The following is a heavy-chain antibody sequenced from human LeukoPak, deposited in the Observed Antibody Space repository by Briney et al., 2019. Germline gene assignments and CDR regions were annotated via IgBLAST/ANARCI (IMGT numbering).Heavy chain of an antibody. CDR3: AKDMNYYDSSGYCFDY. V-gene: IGHV3-9*01. CDR2: ISWNSGSI. J-gene: IGHJ4*02. CDR1: GFTLDDYA. Sequence: PGRSLRLSCAASGFTLDDYAMHWVRQAPGKGLEWVSGISWNSGSIGYADSVKGQFTISRDNAKNSLYLQMNSLRAEDTALYYCAKDMNYYDSSGYCFDYWGQGTLVTVSS. D-gene: IGHD3-22*01.